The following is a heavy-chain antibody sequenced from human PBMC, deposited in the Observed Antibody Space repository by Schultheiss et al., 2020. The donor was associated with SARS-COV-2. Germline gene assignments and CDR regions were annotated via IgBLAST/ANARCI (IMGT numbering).Heavy chain of an antibody. J-gene: IGHJ4*02. CDR1: GFTFSSYA. CDR3: AMRSGYYS. V-gene: IGHV3-30*04. D-gene: IGHD3-3*01. CDR2: ISYDGSNK. Sequence: GGSLRLSCAASGFTFSSYAMHWVRQAPGKGLEWVAVISYDGSNKYYADSVKGRFTISRDNSKNTLYLQMNSLRAEDTAVYYCAMRSGYYSWGQGTLVTVSS.